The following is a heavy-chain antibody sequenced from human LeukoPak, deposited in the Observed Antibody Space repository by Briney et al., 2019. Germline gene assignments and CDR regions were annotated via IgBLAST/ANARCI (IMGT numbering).Heavy chain of an antibody. CDR2: IIPIFGIA. J-gene: IGHJ4*02. V-gene: IGHV1-69*04. CDR1: GGTFSSYA. D-gene: IGHD5-24*01. Sequence: SVKGSCKASGGTFSSYAISWVRQAPGQGLEWMGRIIPIFGIANYAQKFQGRVTITADKSTSTAYMELSSLRSEDTAVYYCAREMATTRTDFDYWGQGTLVIVSS. CDR3: AREMATTRTDFDY.